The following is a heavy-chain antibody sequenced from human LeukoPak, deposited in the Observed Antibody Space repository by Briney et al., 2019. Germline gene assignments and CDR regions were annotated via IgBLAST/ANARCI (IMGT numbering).Heavy chain of an antibody. CDR3: ARASGGWAQSDY. J-gene: IGHJ4*02. CDR1: GASITSHH. D-gene: IGHD6-19*01. V-gene: IGHV4-59*11. Sequence: SETLSLTCTVSGASITSHHWSWIRLPPGKGLEWIGYIYDSGSTNYNPSLKSRATISKDTSKNQFSLKLTSMTAADTAVYYCARASGGWAQSDYWGQGILVAVSS. CDR2: IYDSGST.